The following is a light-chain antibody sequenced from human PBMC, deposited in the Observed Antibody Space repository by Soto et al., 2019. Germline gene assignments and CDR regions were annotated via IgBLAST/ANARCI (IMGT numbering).Light chain of an antibody. CDR2: DVS. V-gene: IGLV2-11*01. CDR3: CSYAGSYTWM. Sequence: QSALTQPRSVSGSPGQSVTMSCSGTSSDVGGYAHVSWYQQHPGKAPKLMIYDVSKRPSGVPDRFSGSKSGSTASLTISGLQAEDEADYYCCSYAGSYTWMFGGGTKLTVL. CDR1: SSDVGGYAH. J-gene: IGLJ3*02.